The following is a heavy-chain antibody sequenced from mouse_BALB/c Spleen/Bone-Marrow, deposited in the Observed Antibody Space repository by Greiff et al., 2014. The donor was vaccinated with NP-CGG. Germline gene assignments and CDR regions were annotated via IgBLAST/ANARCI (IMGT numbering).Heavy chain of an antibody. Sequence: EVKLVESGGGLVQPGGSRKLSCAASGFTFSSFAMHWIRQAPEKGLEWVAFISSGSNIIHYADTVKGRFTISRDNPKNTLFLQMTSLRSEDTAMYYCDRGDYWGQGTTLTVSS. J-gene: IGHJ2*01. CDR2: ISSGSNII. V-gene: IGHV5-17*02. CDR1: GFTFSSFA. CDR3: DRGDY.